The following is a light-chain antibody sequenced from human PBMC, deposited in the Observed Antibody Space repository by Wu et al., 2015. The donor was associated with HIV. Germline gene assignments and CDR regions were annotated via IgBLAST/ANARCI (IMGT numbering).Light chain of an antibody. CDR2: AAS. V-gene: IGKV1-39*01. CDR1: QSISSY. Sequence: DIQMTQSPSSLSAPVGDRVTITCRASQSISSYLNWYQQKPGKAPKLLIYAASSLQSGVPSRFSGSGSGTDFTLTINSLQPEDFATYYCQQSYSTPYSFGQGTKLEIK. CDR3: QQSYSTPYS. J-gene: IGKJ2*03.